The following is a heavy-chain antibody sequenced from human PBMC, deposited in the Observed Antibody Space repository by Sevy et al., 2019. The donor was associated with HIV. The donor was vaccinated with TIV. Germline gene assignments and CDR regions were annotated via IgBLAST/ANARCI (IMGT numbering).Heavy chain of an antibody. CDR2: ISGGVDKF. J-gene: IGHJ4*02. CDR3: AKAGNDYVWGSYRYHD. Sequence: GGSLRLSCAASGFTVSDYAMAWVRQAPGKGLDWVSSISGGVDKFYYADSVKGRLTISRDNSKNTLYLQMNSLRADDTAVYYCAKAGNDYVWGSYRYHDWGQGTLVTVSS. CDR1: GFTVSDYA. V-gene: IGHV3-23*01. D-gene: IGHD3-16*02.